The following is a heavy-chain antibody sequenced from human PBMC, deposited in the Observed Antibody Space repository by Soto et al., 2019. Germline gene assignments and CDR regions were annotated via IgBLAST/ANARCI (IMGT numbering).Heavy chain of an antibody. CDR2: IDWDDDK. CDR1: GFSLSTSGMC. V-gene: IGHV2-70*11. CDR3: ARMATWTGDYVLRYYYMDV. D-gene: IGHD4-17*01. J-gene: IGHJ6*03. Sequence: SGPTLVNPTQTLTLTCTFSGFSLSTSGMCVSWIRQPPGKALEWLARIDWDDDKYYSTSLKTRLTISKDTSKNQVVLTMTNMDPVDTATYYCARMATWTGDYVLRYYYMDVWGKGTTVTVSS.